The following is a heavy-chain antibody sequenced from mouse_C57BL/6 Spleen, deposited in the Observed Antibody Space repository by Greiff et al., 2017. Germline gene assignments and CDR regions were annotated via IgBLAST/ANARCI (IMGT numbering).Heavy chain of an antibody. Sequence: QVQLQQSGAELARPGASVKMSCKASGYTFTSYTMHWVNQRPGQGLEWIGYINPSSGYTKYNQKFKDKATLTADKSSSTAYMQLSSLTSEDSAVYYCARSTAQASRFYYFDYWGQGTTLTVSS. CDR2: INPSSGYT. V-gene: IGHV1-4*01. J-gene: IGHJ2*01. CDR3: ARSTAQASRFYYFDY. CDR1: GYTFTSYT. D-gene: IGHD3-2*02.